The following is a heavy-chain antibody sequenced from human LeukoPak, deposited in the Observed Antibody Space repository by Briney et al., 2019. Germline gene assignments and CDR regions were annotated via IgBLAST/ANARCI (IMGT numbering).Heavy chain of an antibody. CDR1: GGSISGSSYY. CDR2: IYYSGST. V-gene: IGHV4-39*07. CDR3: AREGSRGYGGLDN. J-gene: IGHJ4*02. D-gene: IGHD4-23*01. Sequence: PSETLSLTCTVSGGSISGSSYYWGWIRQPPGKGLEWIGSIYYSGSTYYNPSLKSRVTFSVDTSKNQFSMKLSSMTVADTAVYYCAREGSRGYGGLDNWGQGTLVTVSS.